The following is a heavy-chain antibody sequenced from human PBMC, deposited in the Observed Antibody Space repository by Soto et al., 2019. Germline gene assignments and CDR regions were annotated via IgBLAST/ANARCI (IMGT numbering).Heavy chain of an antibody. V-gene: IGHV1-3*01. J-gene: IGHJ6*02. CDR2: INAGNGNT. CDR3: AREGPDYGEPRSPYYYYGMDV. CDR1: GYTFTSYA. D-gene: IGHD4-17*01. Sequence: GASVKVSCKASGYTFTSYAMHWVRQAPGQRLEWMGWINAGNGNTKYSQKFQGRVTITRDTSASTAYMELSSLGSEDTAVYYCAREGPDYGEPRSPYYYYGMDVWGQGTTVTVSS.